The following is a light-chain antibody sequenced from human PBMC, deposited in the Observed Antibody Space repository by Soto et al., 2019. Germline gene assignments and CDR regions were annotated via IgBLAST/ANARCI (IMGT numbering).Light chain of an antibody. CDR2: YMS. CDR3: HQRLSLPRT. J-gene: IGKJ1*01. Sequence: EIVLTQSPATLSSSPGETATLSCRASQYVGTRLAWYQHNPGQGPRLLIYYMSKRATGIPARFSGSGSGTDFTLTISNLSPEDFGVYYCHQRLSLPRTFGQGTKVYI. V-gene: IGKV3-11*01. CDR1: QYVGTR.